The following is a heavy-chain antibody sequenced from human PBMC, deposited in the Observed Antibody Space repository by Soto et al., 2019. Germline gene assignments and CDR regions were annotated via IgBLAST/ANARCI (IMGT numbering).Heavy chain of an antibody. CDR3: ARGGDSSGYYYYYYYYGMDV. CDR2: MNPNSGNT. V-gene: IGHV1-8*01. Sequence: QVQLVQSGAEVKKPGASVKVSCKASGYTFTSYDINWVRQATGQGLEWMGWMNPNSGNTGYAQKFQGRVTMTRNTSISTSYMELSSLRSEDTAVYYCARGGDSSGYYYYYYYYGMDVWGQGTTVTVSS. J-gene: IGHJ6*02. D-gene: IGHD3-22*01. CDR1: GYTFTSYD.